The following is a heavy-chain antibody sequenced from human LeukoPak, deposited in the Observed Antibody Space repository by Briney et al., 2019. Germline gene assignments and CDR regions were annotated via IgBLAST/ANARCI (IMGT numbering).Heavy chain of an antibody. J-gene: IGHJ4*02. CDR2: IRSKAYGRPT. V-gene: IGHV3-49*03. CDR1: GFLFGAYG. D-gene: IGHD2-21*02. CDR3: ARSRRIIYGGDCYSFDY. Sequence: PGGSLGLSCTASGFLFGAYGMSWFRQAPGKGLEWVGFIRSKAYGRPTEYAATVKVRFTISRDDSKVIANLQMNSLKTEDTAEYSCARSRRIIYGGDCYSFDYWGQGTLVTVSS.